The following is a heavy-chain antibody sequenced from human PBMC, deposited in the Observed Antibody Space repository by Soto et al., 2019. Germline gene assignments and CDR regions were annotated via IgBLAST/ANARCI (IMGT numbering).Heavy chain of an antibody. CDR1: GFSLSTSGVG. V-gene: IGHV2-5*02. Sequence: QITLKESGPTLVKPTQTLTLTCTFSGFSLSTSGVGVGWIRQPPGKALEWLALIYWDDDKRYSPSLKSRLTITNYNSKNQVFLTINHMARVNTANYYCANMGGSKVGYGETGCWFEPWGKGTLVTFSS. J-gene: IGHJ5*02. CDR3: ANMGGSKVGYGETGCWFEP. CDR2: IYWDDDK. D-gene: IGHD4-17*01.